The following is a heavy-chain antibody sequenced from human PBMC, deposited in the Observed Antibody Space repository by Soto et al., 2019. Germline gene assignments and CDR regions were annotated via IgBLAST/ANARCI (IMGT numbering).Heavy chain of an antibody. Sequence: GGSLRLSCAASGFTFSSYWMHWVRQAPGKGLVWVSRINSDGSSTSYADSVKGRFTISRDNAKNTLYLQMNSLRAEDTAVYYCARDPSHTHDIDWYFDLWGRGTLVTVSS. CDR2: INSDGSST. D-gene: IGHD1-1*01. CDR3: ARDPSHTHDIDWYFDL. V-gene: IGHV3-74*01. CDR1: GFTFSSYW. J-gene: IGHJ2*01.